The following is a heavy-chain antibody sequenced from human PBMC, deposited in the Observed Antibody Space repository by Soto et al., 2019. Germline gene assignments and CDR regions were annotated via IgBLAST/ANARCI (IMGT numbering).Heavy chain of an antibody. CDR2: TYYRSKWYN. J-gene: IGHJ3*02. CDR1: GDSVSSNSAA. CDR3: AREPSPYYDFWSGYYTGPGGAFDI. Sequence: QSQTLSLTCAISGDSVSSNSAAWNWIRQSPSRGLEWLGRTYYRSKWYNDYAVSVKSRITINPDTSKNQFSLQLNSVTPEDTAVYYCAREPSPYYDFWSGYYTGPGGAFDIWGQGTMVTVSS. D-gene: IGHD3-3*01. V-gene: IGHV6-1*01.